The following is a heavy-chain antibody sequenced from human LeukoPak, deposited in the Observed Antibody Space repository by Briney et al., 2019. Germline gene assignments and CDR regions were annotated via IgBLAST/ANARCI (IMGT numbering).Heavy chain of an antibody. D-gene: IGHD2-21*02. V-gene: IGHV3-21*01. J-gene: IGHJ4*02. CDR1: GFTFGTYS. CDR2: ISSSSTYI. Sequence: GGSLRLSCAASGFTFGTYSMNWVRQAPGKGLEWVSSISSSSTYIYYADSVKGRFTISRDNAKNSLYLQMNSLRAEDTAVYYCARGPEIVVVTVIDYWGQGTLVTVSS. CDR3: ARGPEIVVVTVIDY.